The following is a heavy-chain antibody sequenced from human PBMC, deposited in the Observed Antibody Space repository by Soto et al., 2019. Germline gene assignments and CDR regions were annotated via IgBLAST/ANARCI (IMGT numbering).Heavy chain of an antibody. D-gene: IGHD1-26*01. CDR1: GGSISSSSYY. V-gene: IGHV4-39*01. CDR2: IYYSGST. J-gene: IGHJ2*01. CDR3: ARLGSGSYKPYWYFDL. Sequence: SETLSLTCTVSGGSISSSSYYWGWIRQPPGKGLEWIGSIYYSGSTYYNPSLKSRVTISVDTSKNQFSLELSSVTAADTAVYYCARLGSGSYKPYWYFDLWGRGTLVTVSS.